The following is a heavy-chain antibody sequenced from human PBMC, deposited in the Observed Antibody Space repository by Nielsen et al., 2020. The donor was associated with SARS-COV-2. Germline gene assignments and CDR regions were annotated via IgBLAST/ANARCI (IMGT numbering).Heavy chain of an antibody. J-gene: IGHJ4*02. Sequence: GGSLRLSCAASGFTFDDYAMHWVRQAPGKGLEWVSGISWNSGSIGYADSVKDRFTISRDNAKNSLYLQMNSLRAEDTALYYCAKANLLLWFGEVYYFDYWGQGTLVTVSS. CDR2: ISWNSGSI. CDR1: GFTFDDYA. CDR3: AKANLLLWFGEVYYFDY. D-gene: IGHD3-10*01. V-gene: IGHV3-9*01.